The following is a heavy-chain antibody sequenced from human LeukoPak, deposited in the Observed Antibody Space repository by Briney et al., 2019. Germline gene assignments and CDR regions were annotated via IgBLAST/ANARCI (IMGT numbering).Heavy chain of an antibody. CDR2: INPSGGST. D-gene: IGHD3-10*01. CDR3: ARDGSANMRFGELFYYMDV. CDR1: GYTFTSYY. Sequence: ASVKVSCKASGYTFTSYYIHWVRQAPGQGLEWMGIINPSGGSTIYAQKFQGRVTMTRDMSTSTVYMELSSLRSEDTAVYYCARDGSANMRFGELFYYMDVWGKGTTVTISS. J-gene: IGHJ6*03. V-gene: IGHV1-46*01.